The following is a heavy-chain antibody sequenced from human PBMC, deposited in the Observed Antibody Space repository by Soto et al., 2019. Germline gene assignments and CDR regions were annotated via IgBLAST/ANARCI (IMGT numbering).Heavy chain of an antibody. Sequence: APVKVSCKASGYSFTNYGSSWVRQAPGQGLEWMGWISAYNGNTKYAQKLQGRVTMTTDTSTSTAYIELRSLRSDDTAVYYCARADIVVVPAADFGCNWFDPCGQGTLVTVSS. D-gene: IGHD2-2*01. CDR2: ISAYNGNT. J-gene: IGHJ5*02. CDR3: ARADIVVVPAADFGCNWFDP. CDR1: GYSFTNYG. V-gene: IGHV1-18*01.